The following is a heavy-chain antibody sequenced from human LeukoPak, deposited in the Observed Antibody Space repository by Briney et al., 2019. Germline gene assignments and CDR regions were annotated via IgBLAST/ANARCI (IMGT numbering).Heavy chain of an antibody. CDR1: GYSFTSYG. V-gene: IGHV1-18*01. CDR3: ARYFGGGRATNGFDY. D-gene: IGHD2-8*01. J-gene: IGHJ4*02. Sequence: ASVKVSCKASGYSFTSYGISWVRQAPGQGLEWMGWISAYNGNTNYAQKLQGRVTMTTDTSTSTAYMELRSLRSDDTAVYYCARYFGGGRATNGFDYWGQGTLVTVSS. CDR2: ISAYNGNT.